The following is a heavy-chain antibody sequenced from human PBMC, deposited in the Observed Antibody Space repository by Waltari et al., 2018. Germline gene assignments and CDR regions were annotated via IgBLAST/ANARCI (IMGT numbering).Heavy chain of an antibody. CDR1: GGSFSGYY. CDR3: ARRPGYYDYVWGSYRPGGYYFDY. D-gene: IGHD3-16*02. Sequence: QVQLQQWGAGLLKPSETLSLTCAVYGGSFSGYYWRWIRQPPGKGLEWIGEINHSGSTNYNPSLKSRVTISVDTSKNQFSLKLSSVTAADTAVYYCARRPGYYDYVWGSYRPGGYYFDYWGQGTLVTVSS. V-gene: IGHV4-34*01. CDR2: INHSGST. J-gene: IGHJ4*02.